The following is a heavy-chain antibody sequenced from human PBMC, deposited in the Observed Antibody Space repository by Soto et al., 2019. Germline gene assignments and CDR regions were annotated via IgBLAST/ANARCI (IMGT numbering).Heavy chain of an antibody. Sequence: QVQLQQWGAGLLKPSETQSLTCAVYGGSFSGYYWSWIRQPPGKGLEWIGEINHSGSTNYNPSLKSRVTISVDTSKNQFSLKLSSVTAADTAVYYCARGGDSSGFLSPVYFDYWGQGTLVTVSS. J-gene: IGHJ4*02. V-gene: IGHV4-34*01. D-gene: IGHD6-19*01. CDR3: ARGGDSSGFLSPVYFDY. CDR1: GGSFSGYY. CDR2: INHSGST.